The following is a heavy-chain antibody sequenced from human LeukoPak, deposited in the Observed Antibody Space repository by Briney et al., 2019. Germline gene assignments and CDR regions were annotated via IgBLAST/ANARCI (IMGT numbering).Heavy chain of an antibody. J-gene: IGHJ2*01. CDR3: AKDYSVSNWCFDL. Sequence: GGPLRLSCTASGFIFRNYAMSWVRDAPGKGVEGFSTISGAGDNTNNEDSVTGRFTISRDNSKNTLYLQMNSLRAEDTAVYYCAKDYSVSNWCFDLWGRGTLVTVSS. CDR1: GFIFRNYA. V-gene: IGHV3-23*01. D-gene: IGHD5/OR15-5a*01. CDR2: ISGAGDNT.